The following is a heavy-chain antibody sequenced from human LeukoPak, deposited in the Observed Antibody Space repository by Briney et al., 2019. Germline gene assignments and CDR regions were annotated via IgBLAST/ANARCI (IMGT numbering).Heavy chain of an antibody. D-gene: IGHD6-13*01. J-gene: IGHJ3*02. CDR2: IYFSGST. CDR1: GGSSSSGSHF. Sequence: PSETLSLTCTVSGGSSSSGSHFWSWIRQPAGKGLEWIGRIYFSGSTSYNPSIKSRVTISVDTSRNQLSLKLSSVTAADTTIYYCAKRDSSPGAFDIWGQGTMVTVSS. V-gene: IGHV4-61*02. CDR3: AKRDSSPGAFDI.